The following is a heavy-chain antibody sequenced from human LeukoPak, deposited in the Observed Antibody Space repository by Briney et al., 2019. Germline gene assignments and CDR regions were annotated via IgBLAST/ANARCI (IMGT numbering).Heavy chain of an antibody. CDR3: ARASVLRYFDWLLFKAAAFDI. J-gene: IGHJ3*02. CDR2: IYHSGST. V-gene: IGHV4-38-2*02. Sequence: SETLSLTCTVSGYSISSGYYWGWIRQPPGNGLEWIGSIYHSGSTYYNPSLKSRVTISVDTSKNQFSLKLSSVTAADTAVYYCARASVLRYFDWLLFKAAAFDIWGQGTMVTVSS. CDR1: GYSISSGYY. D-gene: IGHD3-9*01.